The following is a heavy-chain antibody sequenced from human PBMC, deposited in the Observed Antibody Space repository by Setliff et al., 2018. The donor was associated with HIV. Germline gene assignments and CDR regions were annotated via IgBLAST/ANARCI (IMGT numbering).Heavy chain of an antibody. Sequence: ASVKVSCKASGYTFTDNYIHWVRQAPGQGLEWMAWINSASGGTNYAQNFQGRVTMTRDTSISTAYMELSRLRSDDTAVYYCARGRAGIVATIDWGQGTLVTVSS. J-gene: IGHJ4*02. V-gene: IGHV1-2*02. CDR2: INSASGGT. CDR3: ARGRAGIVATID. CDR1: GYTFTDNY. D-gene: IGHD5-12*01.